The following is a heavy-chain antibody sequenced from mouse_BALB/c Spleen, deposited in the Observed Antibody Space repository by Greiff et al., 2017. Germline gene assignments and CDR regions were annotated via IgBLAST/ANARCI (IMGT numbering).Heavy chain of an antibody. Sequence: EVKLMESGGGLVQPKGSLKLSCAASGFTFNTYAMNWVRQAPGKGLEWVARIRSKSNNYATYYADSVKDRFTISRDDSQSMLYLQMNNLKTEDTAMYYCVRRYFDVWGAGTTVTVSS. CDR2: IRSKSNNYAT. V-gene: IGHV10-1*02. CDR1: GFTFNTYA. CDR3: VRRYFDV. J-gene: IGHJ1*01.